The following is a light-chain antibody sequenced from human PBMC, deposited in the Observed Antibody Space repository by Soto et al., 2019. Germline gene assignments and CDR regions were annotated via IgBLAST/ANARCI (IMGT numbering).Light chain of an antibody. V-gene: IGKV3-20*01. CDR3: QQYGSSIWT. J-gene: IGKJ1*01. Sequence: EIVLTQSPGTLSLSPGERATLSCRASQSVSSSYFAWYQQKPGQAPRLLIYGASSRATGIPDRFSGSGSGTDFTLTLSRREPEDVALYYCQQYGSSIWTFGQGTKVEIK. CDR1: QSVSSSY. CDR2: GAS.